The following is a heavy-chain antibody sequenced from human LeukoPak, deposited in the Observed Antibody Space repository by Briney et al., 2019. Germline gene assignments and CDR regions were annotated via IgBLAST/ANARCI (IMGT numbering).Heavy chain of an antibody. CDR3: AKDKGYGSGSYNYFDY. CDR2: ISWNSGSI. V-gene: IGHV3-9*03. J-gene: IGHJ4*02. D-gene: IGHD3-10*01. Sequence: GRSLRLSCAASGFTFDDYAMHWVRQAPGKGLEWVSGISWNSGSIGYADSVKGRFTISRDNAKNSLYLQMNSLGAEDMALYYCAKDKGYGSGSYNYFDYWGQGTLVTVSS. CDR1: GFTFDDYA.